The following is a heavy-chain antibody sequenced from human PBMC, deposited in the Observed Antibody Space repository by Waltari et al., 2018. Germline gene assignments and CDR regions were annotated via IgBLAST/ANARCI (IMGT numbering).Heavy chain of an antibody. CDR2: TNPNSADT. Sequence: QVQPVQSGAEVKKSGASVKVSCKASGYTFTDFFIHWVRQAPGQGLEWMGRTNPNSADTSYAQRFQGRVTMTGDTSITTAYMELTGLRSDDTAIYYCARSGGGTTTFGVAEWGQGSLVTVSS. V-gene: IGHV1-2*06. CDR3: ARSGGGTTTFGVAE. CDR1: GYTFTDFF. J-gene: IGHJ4*02. D-gene: IGHD3-3*01.